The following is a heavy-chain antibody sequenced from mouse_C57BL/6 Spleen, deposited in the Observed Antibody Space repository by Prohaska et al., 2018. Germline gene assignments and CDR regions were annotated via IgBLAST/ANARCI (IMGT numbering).Heavy chain of an antibody. J-gene: IGHJ2*01. CDR2: IRLKSDNYAT. Sequence: EVKLEESGGGLVQPGGSMKLSCVASGFTFSNYWMNWVRQSPEKGLEWVAQIRLKSDNYATHDAESVKGRFTISRDDSKSSVYLQMNNLSAEDTGIYYCTAPAGSSDYWGQGTTLTVSS. V-gene: IGHV6-3*01. D-gene: IGHD1-3*01. CDR3: TAPAGSSDY. CDR1: GFTFSNYW.